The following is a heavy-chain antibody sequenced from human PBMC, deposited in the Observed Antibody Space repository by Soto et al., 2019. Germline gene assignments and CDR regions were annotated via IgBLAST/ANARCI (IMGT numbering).Heavy chain of an antibody. J-gene: IGHJ4*02. D-gene: IGHD3-10*01. CDR2: VNHSGST. CDR1: GGSFSGYC. V-gene: IGHV4-34*01. Sequence: PSETLSLTCAVYGGSFSGYCWSWIRQPPGKGLEWIGEVNHSGSTNYNPSLKSRVTISVDTSKNQFSLKLSSVTAADTAVYYCAIGYGRNFDDWGQGTLVTVSS. CDR3: AIGYGRNFDD.